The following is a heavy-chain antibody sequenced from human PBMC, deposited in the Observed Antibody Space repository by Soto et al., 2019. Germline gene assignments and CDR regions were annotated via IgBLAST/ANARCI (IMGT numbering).Heavy chain of an antibody. J-gene: IGHJ4*02. V-gene: IGHV3-21*04. Sequence: GGSLRLSCAASGFTFSSYSMGWVRQAPGKGLEWVSSISSSSSYIYYADSVKGRFTISRDNAKNSLYLQMNSSVTAADTAVYYCARQARDDFWSGYLRPWGQGTLVTVSS. D-gene: IGHD3-3*01. CDR3: ARQARDDFWSGYLRP. CDR2: ISSSSSYI. CDR1: GFTFSSYS.